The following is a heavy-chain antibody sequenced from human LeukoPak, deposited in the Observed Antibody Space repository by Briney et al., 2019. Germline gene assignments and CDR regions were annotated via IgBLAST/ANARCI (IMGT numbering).Heavy chain of an antibody. D-gene: IGHD3-22*01. V-gene: IGHV3-7*01. J-gene: IGHJ5*02. CDR3: AQECVDSTGYYYVPNWFDP. CDR2: IKQDGSAK. CDR1: GFTFSSYW. Sequence: SGGSLRLSCVASGFTFSSYWMSWVRQAPGKGLEGVANIKQDGSAKYYVDSVKGRFTISRDNAKNSLYLHMNSLRADDTAVYYCAQECVDSTGYYYVPNWFDPWGQGTLVTVSS.